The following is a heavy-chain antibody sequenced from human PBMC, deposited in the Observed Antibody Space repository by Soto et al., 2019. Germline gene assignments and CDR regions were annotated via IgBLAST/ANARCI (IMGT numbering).Heavy chain of an antibody. CDR2: IKGNIDGGTT. D-gene: IGHD6-19*01. J-gene: IGHJ4*02. V-gene: IGHV3-15*01. Sequence: EVQLVESGGGLVKPGGSLRLSCAASGFTFSNAWMSWVRQAPGGGLEWVGRIKGNIDGGTTDYAAPVKGRFAISRDDSNSILYLEMNSLRSEDTAVYYCTTVDAVVLNWGQGLLVTVSS. CDR3: TTVDAVVLN. CDR1: GFTFSNAW.